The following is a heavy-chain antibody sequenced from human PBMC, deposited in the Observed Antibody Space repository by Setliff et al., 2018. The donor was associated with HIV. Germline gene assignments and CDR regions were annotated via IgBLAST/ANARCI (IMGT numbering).Heavy chain of an antibody. CDR2: IDYSGST. CDR3: ARLMHYYYYMDV. V-gene: IGHV4-59*08. Sequence: SETLSLTCTVSGGSISEYYWSWIRQPPGKGLEWIGYIDYSGSTNYNASLKSRLTMSIDTSKSQFTLKLSSVTAADTAVYYCARLMHYYYYMDVWGKGTTVTVSS. CDR1: GGSISEYY. J-gene: IGHJ6*03. D-gene: IGHD2-8*01.